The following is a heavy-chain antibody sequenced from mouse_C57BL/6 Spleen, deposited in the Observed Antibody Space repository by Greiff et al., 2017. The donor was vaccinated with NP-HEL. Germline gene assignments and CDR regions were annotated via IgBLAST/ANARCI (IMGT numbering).Heavy chain of an antibody. CDR1: GYTFTDYY. D-gene: IGHD1-1*01. V-gene: IGHV1-26*01. J-gene: IGHJ1*03. CDR3: ARGGYYSSSRYWYFDV. CDR2: INPNNGGT. Sequence: EVQLQQSGPELVKPGASVKISCKASGYTFTDYYMNWVKQSHGKSLEWIGDINPNNGGTSYNQKFKGKATLTVDKSSSTAYMELRSLTSEDSAVYYCARGGYYSSSRYWYFDVWGTGTTVTVSS.